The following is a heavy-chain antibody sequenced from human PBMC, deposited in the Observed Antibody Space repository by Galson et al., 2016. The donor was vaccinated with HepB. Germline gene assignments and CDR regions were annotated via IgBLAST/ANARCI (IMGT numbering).Heavy chain of an antibody. CDR1: GGTFSSYA. CDR3: ARRVDYLDCSSGTCLNPNRFDP. J-gene: IGHJ5*02. CDR2: IVPVFGTP. D-gene: IGHD6-19*01. Sequence: SVKVSCKASGGTFSSYAINWVRQAPGQGLEWMGGIVPVFGTPTYAQKFQGRVTLSADKSTSTAYMELNSLTSEDTAVYYCARRVDYLDCSSGTCLNPNRFDPWGQGTLVTVSS. V-gene: IGHV1-69*06.